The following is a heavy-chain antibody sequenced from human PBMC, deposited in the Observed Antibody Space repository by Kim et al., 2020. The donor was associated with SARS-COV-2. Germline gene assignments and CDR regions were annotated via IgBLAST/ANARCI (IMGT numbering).Heavy chain of an antibody. CDR3: ATWLQSHFDY. Sequence: GGSLRLSCTTSGFTFSSYSMSWVRQTPEKGLEWVATIDGPTTNTHYSDSVKGRFTISRDNSKNTLFIQMSSLRPEDTAIYYCATWLQSHFDYWGQGTLGT. D-gene: IGHD5-12*01. CDR1: GFTFSSYS. CDR2: IDGPTTNT. J-gene: IGHJ4*02. V-gene: IGHV3-23*01.